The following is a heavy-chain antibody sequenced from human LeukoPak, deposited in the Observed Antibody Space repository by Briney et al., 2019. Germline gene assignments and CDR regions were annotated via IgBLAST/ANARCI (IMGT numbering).Heavy chain of an antibody. Sequence: GGSLRLSCAASGFTFSNYAMSWVRQAPGKGLEWVLAISGSGGTTDYADSVKGRFTISRDNSKNTLNLQMNSLIAEDTAIYYCAKDRWRGSYYTFDYWGQGTLVTVSS. CDR2: ISGSGGTT. J-gene: IGHJ4*02. D-gene: IGHD1-26*01. V-gene: IGHV3-23*01. CDR3: AKDRWRGSYYTFDY. CDR1: GFTFSNYA.